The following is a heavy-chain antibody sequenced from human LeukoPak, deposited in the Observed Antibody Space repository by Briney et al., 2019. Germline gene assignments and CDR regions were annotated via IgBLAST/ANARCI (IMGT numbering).Heavy chain of an antibody. V-gene: IGHV3-30*18. D-gene: IGHD2-2*01. Sequence: GGSLRLYCAASGFTFSSYGMHWVRQAPGKGLEWVAVISYDGSNQYYAVSVTGRFTISRDNSKNTLYLQMNSLRAEDTAVYYCAKGVLGYCSSTSCSRSNFDYWGQGTLVTVSS. J-gene: IGHJ4*02. CDR1: GFTFSSYG. CDR3: AKGVLGYCSSTSCSRSNFDY. CDR2: ISYDGSNQ.